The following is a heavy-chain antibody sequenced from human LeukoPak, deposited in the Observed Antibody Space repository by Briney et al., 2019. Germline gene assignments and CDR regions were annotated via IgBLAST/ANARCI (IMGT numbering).Heavy chain of an antibody. Sequence: PSETLSLTCTASGCSISSYYWSWIRQPPGKGLEWIAYIYYTGCTNYNPSLKSRVTMSTDTSKTQFSLKLSSVTAADTAGYFCARVGGWEPKLHGVTFDYLGQGTLVTVSS. CDR1: GCSISSYY. V-gene: IGHV4-59*01. J-gene: IGHJ4*02. CDR2: IYYTGCT. D-gene: IGHD1-26*01. CDR3: ARVGGWEPKLHGVTFDY.